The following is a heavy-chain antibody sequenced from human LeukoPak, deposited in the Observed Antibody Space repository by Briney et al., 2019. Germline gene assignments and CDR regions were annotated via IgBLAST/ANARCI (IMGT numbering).Heavy chain of an antibody. D-gene: IGHD4-23*01. J-gene: IGHJ3*02. V-gene: IGHV4-59*08. Sequence: TSETLSLTCTVSGGSISSYYWSWIRQPPGKGLEWIGYIYYSGSTNHNPSLKSRVTISVDTSKNQFSLKLSSVTAADTAVYYCARSDYGGMVAFDIWGQGTMVTVSS. CDR1: GGSISSYY. CDR3: ARSDYGGMVAFDI. CDR2: IYYSGST.